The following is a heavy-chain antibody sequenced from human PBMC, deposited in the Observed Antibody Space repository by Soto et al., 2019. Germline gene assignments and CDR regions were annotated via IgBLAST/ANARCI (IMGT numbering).Heavy chain of an antibody. Sequence: EVQLVESGGGLVQPGGSLRLSCAASGLTVSDSYMSWVRQTPGERLEWDSVIYSGGHTYYADSVKGRFTISRDNSRNTVYLQMTSLRVEDTAVYYCARDRITAADDAFDLWGQGTMVIVSS. J-gene: IGHJ3*01. CDR3: ARDRITAADDAFDL. D-gene: IGHD6-25*01. CDR2: IYSGGHT. CDR1: GLTVSDSY. V-gene: IGHV3-66*01.